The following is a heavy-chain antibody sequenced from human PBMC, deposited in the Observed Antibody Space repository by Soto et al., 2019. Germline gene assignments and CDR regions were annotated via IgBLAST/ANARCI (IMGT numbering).Heavy chain of an antibody. CDR2: ISYDGSNK. Sequence: QVQLVESGGGVVQPGRSLRLSCAASGFTFSSYGMHWVRQAPGKGLEWVAVISYDGSNKYYADSVKGRFTISRDNSKNTLYLQMNSLRAEDTAVYYCAKGAVEGGYDFWSGFTNNYYYYMDVWGKGTTVTVSS. CDR1: GFTFSSYG. J-gene: IGHJ6*03. V-gene: IGHV3-30*18. CDR3: AKGAVEGGYDFWSGFTNNYYYYMDV. D-gene: IGHD3-3*01.